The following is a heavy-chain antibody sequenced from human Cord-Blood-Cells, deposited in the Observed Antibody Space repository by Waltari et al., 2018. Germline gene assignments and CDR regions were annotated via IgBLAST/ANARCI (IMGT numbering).Heavy chain of an antibody. V-gene: IGHV3-74*01. D-gene: IGHD3-16*01. CDR2: INSDGSST. J-gene: IGHJ3*02. Sequence: EVQLVESGGGLVQPGGSLRLSCAASGFTFSSYWMHWVRQAPGKGLVWVSRINSDGSSTSYADSVKGRFTISRDNAKNTLYLQMNSLRAEDTAVYYCARVIPPTGYGDLYAFDIWGQGTMVTVSS. CDR3: ARVIPPTGYGDLYAFDI. CDR1: GFTFSSYW.